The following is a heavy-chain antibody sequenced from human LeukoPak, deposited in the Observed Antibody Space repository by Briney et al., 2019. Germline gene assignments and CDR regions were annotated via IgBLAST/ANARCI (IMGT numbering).Heavy chain of an antibody. CDR2: INTGNGDT. V-gene: IGHV1-3*04. Sequence: ASVKVSCKASRYTFTTYAIHWVRQAPGQRLEWLGWINTGNGDTRYSQTFQGRVTITRDTSASTAYMELSSLRPEDTAVYYCARDMGSGSLHYWGQGTQVTVSS. CDR1: RYTFTTYA. J-gene: IGHJ4*02. D-gene: IGHD1-26*01. CDR3: ARDMGSGSLHY.